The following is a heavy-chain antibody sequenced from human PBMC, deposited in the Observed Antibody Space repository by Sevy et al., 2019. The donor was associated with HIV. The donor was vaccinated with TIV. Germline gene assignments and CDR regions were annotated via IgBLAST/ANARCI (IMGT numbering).Heavy chain of an antibody. CDR3: TRDKTILEGRYGMDV. D-gene: IGHD3-3*01. V-gene: IGHV3-21*01. J-gene: IGHJ6*02. CDR2: IFSSSSWI. CDR1: GFIFNDYN. Sequence: GGSLRLSCAASGFIFNDYNMNWVRQAPGKGLEWVSFIFSSSSWIYYADSVKGRFTISRDNTKNSLYLQMNSLRAVDTAVYYCTRDKTILEGRYGMDVWGQGTTVTVSS.